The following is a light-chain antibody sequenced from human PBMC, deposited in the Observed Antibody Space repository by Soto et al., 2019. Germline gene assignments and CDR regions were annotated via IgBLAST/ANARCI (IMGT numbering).Light chain of an antibody. V-gene: IGLV1-40*01. J-gene: IGLJ1*01. Sequence: QSALTQPPSVSGATGQRVTISCTGSSSNIGAGYDVHWYQQLPGTAPKLLIYGNSNRPSGVPDRFSGSKSGTSASLAITGLQAEDEADYYCQSYDSSLSGHYVFGTGTKVTVL. CDR1: SSNIGAGYD. CDR2: GNS. CDR3: QSYDSSLSGHYV.